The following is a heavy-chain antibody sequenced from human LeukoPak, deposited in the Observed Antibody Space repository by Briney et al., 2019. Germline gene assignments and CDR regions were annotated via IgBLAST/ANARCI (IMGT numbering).Heavy chain of an antibody. Sequence: PSQTLFLTCTVSGGSISSGCYYWSWIRQPAGKGLEWIGRIYTSGSTNYNPSPKRRVTISVDTSKNQFSLELSSVTAADTAVYYCARASDRTGSGSYYHHYWGQGTLATVSS. CDR1: GGSISSGCYY. CDR3: ARASDRTGSGSYYHHY. CDR2: IYTSGST. D-gene: IGHD3-10*01. V-gene: IGHV4-61*02. J-gene: IGHJ4*02.